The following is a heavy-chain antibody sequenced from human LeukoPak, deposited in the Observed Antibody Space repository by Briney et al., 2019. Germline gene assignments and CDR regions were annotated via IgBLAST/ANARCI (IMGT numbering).Heavy chain of an antibody. CDR2: IYYSGST. D-gene: IGHD5-12*01. Sequence: SETLSLTCTVSGGSISSYYWSWIRQPPGKGLEWIGYIYYSGSTNYNPSLKSRVTISVDTSKNQFSLKLSSVTAADTAVYYCARDPGGYSGYGQGFDYWGQETLVTVSS. V-gene: IGHV4-59*01. CDR1: GGSISSYY. CDR3: ARDPGGYSGYGQGFDY. J-gene: IGHJ4*02.